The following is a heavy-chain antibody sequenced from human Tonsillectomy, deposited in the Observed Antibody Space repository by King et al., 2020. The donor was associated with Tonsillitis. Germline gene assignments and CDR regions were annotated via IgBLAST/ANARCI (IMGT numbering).Heavy chain of an antibody. Sequence: VQLVESGGGFIQPGGSLRLSCAASGFTVSSNYMGWVRQAPGKGLEWVSLIYSGGNTYYADSVTGRFTISRDTSKNTLYLQMNSLRAEDTAVYYCARVAATYSISSLVYYYNYMDVWGKGTTVTVSS. V-gene: IGHV3-53*01. CDR3: ARVAATYSISSLVYYYNYMDV. CDR1: GFTVSSNY. CDR2: IYSGGNT. D-gene: IGHD6-6*01. J-gene: IGHJ6*03.